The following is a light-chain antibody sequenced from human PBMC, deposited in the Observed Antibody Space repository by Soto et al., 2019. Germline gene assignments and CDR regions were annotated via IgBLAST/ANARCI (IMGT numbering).Light chain of an antibody. J-gene: IGKJ1*01. Sequence: EIVLTQSPGTLSLSPGERATLSCRASQSVSSSYLAWYQQKSGQAPRLLIYGASSRATGIPDRFSGSASGTDFTLTISRLEPEDFAVYFCQQYGSSPWTLGQGTKVEIK. V-gene: IGKV3-20*01. CDR1: QSVSSSY. CDR3: QQYGSSPWT. CDR2: GAS.